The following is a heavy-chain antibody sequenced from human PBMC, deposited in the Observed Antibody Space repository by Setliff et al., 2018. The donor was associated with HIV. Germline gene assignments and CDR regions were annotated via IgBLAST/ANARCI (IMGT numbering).Heavy chain of an antibody. CDR3: AREVRKAPAGSGYYYYGMDV. CDR1: GGPFSGFY. CDR2: INPSGST. D-gene: IGHD6-13*01. J-gene: IGHJ6*02. Sequence: LSLTCAVYGGPFSGFYYSWIRQAPGKGLEWVGEINPSGSTNYNPSLKSRVTISVDTSKRQFSLKLSSVTAADTAVYYCAREVRKAPAGSGYYYYGMDVWGQGTMVTVSS. V-gene: IGHV4-34*01.